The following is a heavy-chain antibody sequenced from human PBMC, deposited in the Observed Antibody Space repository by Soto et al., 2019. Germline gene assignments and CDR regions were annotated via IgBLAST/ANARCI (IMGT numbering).Heavy chain of an antibody. Sequence: GGSLRLSCVVSGFIFSNNGMHWVRQTPGKGLEWVAFLSYDGSETFYADSVKGRFTVSRDNSKNTLFLHMRNLRRDDTAVYYCSIVRVADSALDHWGQGTLVTVSS. CDR2: LSYDGSET. J-gene: IGHJ4*02. D-gene: IGHD3-10*02. V-gene: IGHV3-30*03. CDR3: SIVRVADSALDH. CDR1: GFIFSNNG.